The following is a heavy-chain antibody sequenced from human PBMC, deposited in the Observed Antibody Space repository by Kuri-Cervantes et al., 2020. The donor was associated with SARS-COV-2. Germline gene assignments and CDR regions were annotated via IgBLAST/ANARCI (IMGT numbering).Heavy chain of an antibody. Sequence: ASVKVSCKASGGTFNNYAISWVRQAPGQGLEWMGWINPNSGGTNYAQKFQGRVTMTRDTSISTAYMELSRLRSDDTAVYYCARGGTGIFTWFDPWGQGTLVTVSS. V-gene: IGHV1-2*02. CDR3: ARGGTGIFTWFDP. CDR1: GGTFNNYA. J-gene: IGHJ5*02. CDR2: INPNSGGT.